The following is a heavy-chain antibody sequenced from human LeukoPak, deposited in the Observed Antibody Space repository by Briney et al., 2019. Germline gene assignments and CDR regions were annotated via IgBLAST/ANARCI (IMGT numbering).Heavy chain of an antibody. Sequence: PSETLSLTCTVSGGSISSYYWSWIWQPPGKGLEWIGDIYSSGSTNYNPSLKSRVTISVDTSENHFSLKLSSVTAADTAVYYCARGGGSGYYNNWFDPWGQGTLVTVSS. CDR2: IYSSGST. V-gene: IGHV4-59*01. CDR3: ARGGGSGYYNNWFDP. D-gene: IGHD3-22*01. J-gene: IGHJ5*02. CDR1: GGSISSYY.